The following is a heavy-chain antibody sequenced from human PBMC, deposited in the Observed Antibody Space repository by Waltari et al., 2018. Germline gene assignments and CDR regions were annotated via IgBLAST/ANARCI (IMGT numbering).Heavy chain of an antibody. J-gene: IGHJ5*02. D-gene: IGHD6-13*01. V-gene: IGHV3-23*01. CDR1: GFTFNTNA. CDR2: CGSDGRT. CDR3: AREVWQQLVKMVGWFDP. Sequence: EVQLLESGGGLVQPGGSLRLSCVASGFTFNTNAMSWVRQVPGKGLEWVSACGSDGRTDYADSVKGRFTISKDTSKNTLYLQMNSLRAEDTAVYYCAREVWQQLVKMVGWFDPWGQGTLVTVSS.